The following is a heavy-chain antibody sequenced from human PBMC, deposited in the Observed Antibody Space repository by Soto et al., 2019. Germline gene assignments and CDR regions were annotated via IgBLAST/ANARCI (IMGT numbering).Heavy chain of an antibody. CDR1: GGSISSSSYY. J-gene: IGHJ6*02. Sequence: SETLSLTCTVSGGSISSSSYYWGWIRQPPGKGLEWIGSIYYSGSTHYNPSLKSRVTISVDTSKNQFSLKLSSVTAADTAVYYCASSELITDFWSGYFAVYGMDVWGQGTTVTVSS. CDR3: ASSELITDFWSGYFAVYGMDV. D-gene: IGHD3-3*01. V-gene: IGHV4-39*01. CDR2: IYYSGST.